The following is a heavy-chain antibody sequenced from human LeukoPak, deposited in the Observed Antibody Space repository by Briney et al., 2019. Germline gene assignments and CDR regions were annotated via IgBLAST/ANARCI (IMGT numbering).Heavy chain of an antibody. V-gene: IGHV1-3*01. CDR1: GYTFSTYA. D-gene: IGHD2-2*01. J-gene: IGHJ4*02. CDR2: INGGDGNT. Sequence: ASVKVSCKTSGYTFSTYAIQWVRQAPGQRLEWMGWINGGDGNTEFSQKFQGRVTITRDTSARSSYMELSSLGSEDTAVYYCARSYIVVVPAVYFDYWGRGTLVAVSS. CDR3: ARSYIVVVPAVYFDY.